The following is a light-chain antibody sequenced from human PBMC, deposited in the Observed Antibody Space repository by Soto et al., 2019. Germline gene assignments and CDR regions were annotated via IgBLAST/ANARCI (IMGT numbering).Light chain of an antibody. J-gene: IGLJ2*01. CDR1: NSNIGETH. CDR3: AAWDISLTGVV. V-gene: IGLV1-51*01. Sequence: QSVLTQPPSVSAAPGHKVTISFSGSNSNIGETHVSWYQQFPGTAPKLLIYDNDKRPSGIPDRFSGSKSGTSATLGITGLQTGDAADYHCAAWDISLTGVVFGGGTKVTVL. CDR2: DND.